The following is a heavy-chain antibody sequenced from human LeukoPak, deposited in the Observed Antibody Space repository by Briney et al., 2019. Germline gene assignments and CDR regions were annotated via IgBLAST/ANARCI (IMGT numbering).Heavy chain of an antibody. V-gene: IGHV4-59*01. CDR2: MYHYGGI. Sequence: SESLSLTCSVSGGSINGDYWTWIRQPPGKGLEWIGYMYHYGGINYNPSLKSRVTISIDKPKKQFSLKLISVTAADTAIYYCARVGGMTTVNNAAFDIWGQGTMGTVSS. J-gene: IGHJ3*02. CDR3: ARVGGMTTVNNAAFDI. D-gene: IGHD4-4*01. CDR1: GGSINGDY.